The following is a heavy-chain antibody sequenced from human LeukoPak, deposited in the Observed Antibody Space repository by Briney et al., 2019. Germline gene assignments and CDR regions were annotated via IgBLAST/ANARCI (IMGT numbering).Heavy chain of an antibody. J-gene: IGHJ4*02. CDR2: IPYSGST. D-gene: IGHD3-10*01. V-gene: IGHV4-39*07. CDR3: ARCMDYYAPGSYYKTFDY. CDR1: GDSISSNNYY. Sequence: PSETLSLTCTVSGDSISSNNYYWAWIRQPPGKGLEWIGSIPYSGSTYYNPSLKSRVTMSVDTSKNQFSLKLSSVTAADTAVYYCARCMDYYAPGSYYKTFDYWGQGTLVTVSS.